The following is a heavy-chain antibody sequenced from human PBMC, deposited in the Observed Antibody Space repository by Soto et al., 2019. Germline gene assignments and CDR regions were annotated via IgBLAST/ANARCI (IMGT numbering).Heavy chain of an antibody. CDR2: IHGDNGNT. D-gene: IGHD6-19*01. J-gene: IGHJ4*02. CDR1: GYTFTNYA. CDR3: VRGERWLDPFFES. V-gene: IGHV1-3*01. Sequence: ASVKVSCKASGYTFTNYAMHWVRQAPGQGLDWMGWIHGDNGNTKYSQKFQDRVTITRDTSASTAYMELSSLRAEDTAVYYCVRGERWLDPFFESWGQGTLVTVSS.